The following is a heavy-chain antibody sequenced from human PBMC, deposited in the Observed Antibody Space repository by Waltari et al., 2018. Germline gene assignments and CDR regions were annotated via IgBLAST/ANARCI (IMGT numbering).Heavy chain of an antibody. CDR1: AGSISRGVSS. D-gene: IGHD2-15*01. V-gene: IGHV4-30-2*01. CDR2: IYHSGST. CDR3: ARDLGYCSGGSCHRWFDP. J-gene: IGHJ5*02. Sequence: QLQLQESGSGLVKPSQTLSLTCAVSAGSISRGVSSWSWIRQPPRQGLEWIGYIYHSGSTYYNPSLKSRVTISVDRSKNQFSLKLSSVTAADTAVYYCARDLGYCSGGSCHRWFDPWGQGTLVTVSS.